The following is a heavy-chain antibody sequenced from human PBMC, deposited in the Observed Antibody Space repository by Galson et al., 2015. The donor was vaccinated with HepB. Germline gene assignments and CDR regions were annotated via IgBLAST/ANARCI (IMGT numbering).Heavy chain of an antibody. CDR3: AHYVWGSYRYYGMDV. CDR1: GGTFSSYA. V-gene: IGHV1-69*13. CDR2: IIPIFGTA. D-gene: IGHD3-16*02. Sequence: SVKVSCKASGGTFSSYAISWVRQAPGQGLEWMGGIIPIFGTANYAQKFQGRVTITADESTSTAYMELSSLRSEDTAVYYCAHYVWGSYRYYGMDVWGQGTTVTVSS. J-gene: IGHJ6*02.